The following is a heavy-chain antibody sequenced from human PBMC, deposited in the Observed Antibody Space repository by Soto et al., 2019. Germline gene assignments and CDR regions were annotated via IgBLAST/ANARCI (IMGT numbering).Heavy chain of an antibody. CDR1: GFSLSTSGVG. D-gene: IGHD3-22*01. CDR2: IYWDDDK. CDR3: AHLVLDYDSSGYYFYFDY. J-gene: IGHJ4*02. V-gene: IGHV2-5*02. Sequence: QITLKESGPTLVKPTQTLTLTCTFSGFSLSTSGVGVGWIRQPPGKALEWLALIYWDDDKRYIPSLNSRLTITKDTSKNQVVLTMTNMDPVDTATYYCAHLVLDYDSSGYYFYFDYWGQGTLVTVSS.